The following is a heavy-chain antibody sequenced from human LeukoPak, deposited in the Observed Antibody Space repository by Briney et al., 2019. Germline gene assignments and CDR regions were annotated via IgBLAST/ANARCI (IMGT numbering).Heavy chain of an antibody. V-gene: IGHV1-2*02. CDR1: GYTFTGYY. J-gene: IGHJ4*02. CDR3: ARDYGFGNLLLFFDY. Sequence: ASVKVSCKASGYTFTGYYMHWVRQAPGEGLEWMGWLNPNSGGTHYAQKFQGKVTMSRDTSLSTAYMELSRLTSDDTALFYCARDYGFGNLLLFFDYWGQGTLVTVSS. D-gene: IGHD3-16*02. CDR2: LNPNSGGT.